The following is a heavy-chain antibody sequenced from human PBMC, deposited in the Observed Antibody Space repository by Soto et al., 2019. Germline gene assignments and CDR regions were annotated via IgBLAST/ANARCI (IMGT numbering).Heavy chain of an antibody. CDR3: ARALSGWIRSSFDV. V-gene: IGHV1-2*02. Sequence: XSVEVSCTSSGSTFADYYVDWLRQAPGQGLEWMGWINPNVGDSKFSPKFQGAVSTTSDKSVATVYLELSSLRSDDTAVYYCARALSGWIRSSFDVWGQGTVVTFSS. CDR1: GSTFADYY. D-gene: IGHD3-10*01. J-gene: IGHJ3*01. CDR2: INPNVGDS.